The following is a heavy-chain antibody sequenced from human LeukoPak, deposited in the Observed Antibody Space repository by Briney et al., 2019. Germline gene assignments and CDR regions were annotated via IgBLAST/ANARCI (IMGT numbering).Heavy chain of an antibody. CDR3: ASVSLYLGYFYYMDV. Sequence: SETLSLTCTVSRGSITTSAYYWGWVRQPPGKGLEWIGSIYYSGSTYYNPSLRGRLTISVDTSKNQFSLKLNSVTAADTAVYFCASVSLYLGYFYYMDVWGKGTTVTVSS. D-gene: IGHD3-16*01. CDR2: IYYSGST. CDR1: RGSITTSAYY. J-gene: IGHJ6*03. V-gene: IGHV4-39*01.